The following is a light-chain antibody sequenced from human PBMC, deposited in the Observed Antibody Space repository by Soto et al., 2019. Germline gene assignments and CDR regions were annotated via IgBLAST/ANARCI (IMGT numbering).Light chain of an antibody. J-gene: IGKJ1*01. V-gene: IGKV2-24*01. CDR2: QIS. CDR3: MQASQLRT. CDR1: ESLVHSDGKTY. Sequence: IVLTQTPLSSAVTPGQPASFSCGSSESLVHSDGKTYLGWLHLRPGQPPRLLIYQISRRPPGVPDRFSGSGAGTNFTLKISRVEPEDVGIFYCMQASQLRTFGQGTKVDIK.